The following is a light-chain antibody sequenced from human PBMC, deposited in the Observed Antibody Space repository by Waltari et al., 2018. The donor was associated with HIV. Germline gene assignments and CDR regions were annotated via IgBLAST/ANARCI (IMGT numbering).Light chain of an antibody. CDR3: AVWDDSLNGVV. J-gene: IGLJ2*01. CDR1: SSNVGNND. CDR2: YND. V-gene: IGLV1-36*01. Sequence: QSVLTQPPSVSEVPRQRVSISCSGSSSNVGNNDVNWYQQLPGKAPKLLIYYNDLLPAGVSDRFSGSKSGTSASLTISGLQSEDEADYYCAVWDDSLNGVVFGGGTKLTVL.